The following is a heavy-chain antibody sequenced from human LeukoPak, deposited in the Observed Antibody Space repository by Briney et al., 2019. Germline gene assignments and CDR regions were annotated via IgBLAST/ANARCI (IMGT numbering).Heavy chain of an antibody. CDR2: ISGSGGYT. J-gene: IGHJ3*01. D-gene: IGHD5-18*01. Sequence: GGSLRLSCAASGFTFSNYAMSWVRQAPGKGLEWVSGISGSGGYTYYADSVKGRFTISRDNSNNTPYLQMNSLRAEDTAVYYCAKDVDAVMDWANDAFDVWGQGTMVIVSS. CDR1: GFTFSNYA. V-gene: IGHV3-23*01. CDR3: AKDVDAVMDWANDAFDV.